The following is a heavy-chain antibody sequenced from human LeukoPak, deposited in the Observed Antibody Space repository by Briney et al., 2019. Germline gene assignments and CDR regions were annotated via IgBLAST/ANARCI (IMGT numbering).Heavy chain of an antibody. CDR1: GGTFSSYA. V-gene: IGHV1-69*13. CDR3: ARWRASGGYYYYYYMDV. Sequence: SVKVSCKASGGTFSSYAISWVRQAPGQGLEWMGGIIPIFGTANYAQKYQGRVTITADESTSTAYMELSSLRSEDTAVYYCARWRASGGYYYYYYMDVWGKGTTVTVSS. D-gene: IGHD3-10*01. CDR2: IIPIFGTA. J-gene: IGHJ6*03.